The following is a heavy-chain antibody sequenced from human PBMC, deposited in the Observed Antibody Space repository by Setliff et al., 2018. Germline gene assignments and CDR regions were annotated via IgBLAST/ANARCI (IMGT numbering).Heavy chain of an antibody. J-gene: IGHJ5*02. V-gene: IGHV4-39*07. CDR3: ATDGPVLNGDYIS. Sequence: PSETLSLTCSVSGASISTTYYYWDWIRQSPEKGLEWIGTIYQNGITYYDPSVKSRVTISVDKSKNQFSLSPRSVTAADTAAYYCATDGPVLNGDYISWGQGTLVTVSS. CDR1: GASISTTYYY. D-gene: IGHD3-10*01. CDR2: IYQNGIT.